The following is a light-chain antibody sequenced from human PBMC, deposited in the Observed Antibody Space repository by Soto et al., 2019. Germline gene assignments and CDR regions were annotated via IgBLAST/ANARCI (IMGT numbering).Light chain of an antibody. V-gene: IGKV1-33*01. J-gene: IGKJ3*01. CDR3: QQYDTLRVT. Sequence: DIQMTQSPSSLSASVGDRVTITCQASQDITNYLNWYQQKPGKAPNHLIYDASNLETGVPSRFSGSGSGTHFTFTISCLQPEDIATYYCQQYDTLRVTFGHGTKVDIK. CDR1: QDITNY. CDR2: DAS.